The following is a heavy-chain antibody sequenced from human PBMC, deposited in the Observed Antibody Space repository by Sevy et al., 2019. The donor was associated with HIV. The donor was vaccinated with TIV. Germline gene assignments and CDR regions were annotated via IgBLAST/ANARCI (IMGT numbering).Heavy chain of an antibody. CDR2: ISGSGGST. Sequence: GGCLRLSCAASGFTFSSYAMSWVRQAPGKGLEWVSAISGSGGSTYYADSVKGRFTISRDNSKNTLYLQMNSMRAEDTAVYYCAGGVVDYFDYWGQGTRVTVSS. CDR1: GFTFSSYA. CDR3: AGGVVDYFDY. V-gene: IGHV3-23*01. J-gene: IGHJ4*02. D-gene: IGHD3-3*01.